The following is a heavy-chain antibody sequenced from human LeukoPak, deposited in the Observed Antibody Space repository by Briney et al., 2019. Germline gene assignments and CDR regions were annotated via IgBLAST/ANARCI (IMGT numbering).Heavy chain of an antibody. CDR1: GDSIRSYY. Sequence: PSEILSLTCTVSGDSIRSYYWSWIRQPPGQGLEWVGHINDRGSTNYNPSLQGRVTISIDTSKNQFSLKVNSVTAADTAVYYCVRDSRYGSGWFEDGLDFWGQGTTVTVSS. V-gene: IGHV4-59*01. D-gene: IGHD6-13*01. CDR3: VRDSRYGSGWFEDGLDF. CDR2: INDRGST. J-gene: IGHJ6*02.